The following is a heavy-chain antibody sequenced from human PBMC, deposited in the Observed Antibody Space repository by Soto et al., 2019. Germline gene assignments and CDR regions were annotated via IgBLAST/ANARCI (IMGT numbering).Heavy chain of an antibody. V-gene: IGHV3-23*01. CDR1: GFTVSSYA. D-gene: IGHD2-2*01. J-gene: IGHJ3*02. CDR2: ISAST. CDR3: AKDRVVPAAILPDVFDI. Sequence: PGGSLRLSCAASGFTVSSYALNWVRQAPGKGLEWVSGISASTYYADSVKGRFTISRDTSKNTLYLQMNSLRAEDTAIYYCAKDRVVPAAILPDVFDIWGQGKMVTVSS.